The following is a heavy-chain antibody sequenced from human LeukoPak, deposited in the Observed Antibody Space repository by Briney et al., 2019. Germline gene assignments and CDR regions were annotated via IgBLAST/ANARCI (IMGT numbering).Heavy chain of an antibody. D-gene: IGHD3-22*01. CDR3: ARDCCKGYDSSGYWHDAFDI. J-gene: IGHJ3*02. CDR1: GASIYNSGYY. Sequence: SETLSLTCSVTGASIYNSGYYWNWIRRYPGKGLEWIGYIFHSGATYYNPSLKSRVSISIDASMTHFSLRLTSVTAADTAVYYCARDCCKGYDSSGYWHDAFDIWGQGTMVTVSS. V-gene: IGHV4-31*03. CDR2: IFHSGAT.